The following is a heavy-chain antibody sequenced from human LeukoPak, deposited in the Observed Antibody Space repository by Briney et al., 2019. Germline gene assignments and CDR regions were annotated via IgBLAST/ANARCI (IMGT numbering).Heavy chain of an antibody. CDR3: ARALKLGEGDY. CDR1: GFTFSSYS. J-gene: IGHJ4*02. D-gene: IGHD7-27*01. Sequence: GGSLRLSCAASGFTFSSYSMNWVRQAPGKGLEWVSSISSSSSYIYYADSVRGRFTISRDNAKNSLYLQMNSLRAEDTAVYYCARALKLGEGDYWGQGTLVTVSS. CDR2: ISSSSSYI. V-gene: IGHV3-21*01.